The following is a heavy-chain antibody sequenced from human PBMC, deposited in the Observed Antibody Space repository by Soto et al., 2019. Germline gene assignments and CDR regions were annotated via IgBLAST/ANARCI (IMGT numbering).Heavy chain of an antibody. Sequence: ASVKVSCKASGFSFTGYYIHWLRQAPGQGLEWMGWINAHSGGTEYAQRFQGRVTLTRDTSIATAYLTLTSLTSDDTALYYCAKDLTRQLAYWLDPWGQGTQVTVSS. D-gene: IGHD6-6*01. CDR1: GFSFTGYY. CDR3: AKDLTRQLAYWLDP. J-gene: IGHJ5*02. CDR2: INAHSGGT. V-gene: IGHV1-2*02.